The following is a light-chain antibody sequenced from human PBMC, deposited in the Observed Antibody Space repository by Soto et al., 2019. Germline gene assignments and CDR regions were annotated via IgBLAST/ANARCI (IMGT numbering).Light chain of an antibody. CDR1: SSDVGAYNY. CDR3: SSYTSSNTLV. Sequence: QSALTQPASVSGSPGQSITISCTGTSSDVGAYNYVSWYQQHPGKAPKLMIFEVSDRPSGVSNRFSGSKSGNTASLTISGLQAEDEADYYCSSYTSSNTLVFGGGTQLPS. J-gene: IGLJ2*01. CDR2: EVS. V-gene: IGLV2-14*01.